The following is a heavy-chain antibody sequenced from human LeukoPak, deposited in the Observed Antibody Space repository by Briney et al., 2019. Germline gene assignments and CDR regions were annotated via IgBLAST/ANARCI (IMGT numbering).Heavy chain of an antibody. J-gene: IGHJ4*02. D-gene: IGHD2-2*01. CDR1: GGSISSGGYY. CDR2: IYHSGST. CDR3: ARVHCSSTSCYLFDY. Sequence: PSQTLSLTCTVSGGSISSGGYYWSWIRQPPGKGLEWIGYIYHSGSTYYNPSLKSRVTISVDRSKNQFSLKLSSVTAADTAVYYCARVHCSSTSCYLFDYWGQGTLVTVSS. V-gene: IGHV4-30-2*01.